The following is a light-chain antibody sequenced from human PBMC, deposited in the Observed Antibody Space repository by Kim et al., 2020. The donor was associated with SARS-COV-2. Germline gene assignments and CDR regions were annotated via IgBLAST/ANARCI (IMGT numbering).Light chain of an antibody. CDR2: QDS. J-gene: IGLJ2*01. CDR3: QAWDSSTHVV. CDR1: KLGDKY. V-gene: IGLV3-1*01. Sequence: SYELTQPPSVSVSPGQTASITCPGDKLGDKYACWYQQKPGQSPVLVIYQDSKRPSGIPERFSGSNSGNTATLTISGTQAMVEADYYCQAWDSSTHVVFGG.